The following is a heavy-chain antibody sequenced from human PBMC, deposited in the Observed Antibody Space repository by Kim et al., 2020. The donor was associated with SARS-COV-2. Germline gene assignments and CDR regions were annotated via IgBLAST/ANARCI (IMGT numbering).Heavy chain of an antibody. CDR1: GGTFSSYA. Sequence: SVKVSCKASGGTFSSYAISWVRQAPGQGLEWMGGIIPIFGTANYAQKFQGRVTITADESTSTAYMELSSLRSEDTAVYYCARDGETGTTTYYYGMDVWGQGTTVTVSS. CDR2: IIPIFGTA. CDR3: ARDGETGTTTYYYGMDV. D-gene: IGHD1-1*01. V-gene: IGHV1-69*13. J-gene: IGHJ6*02.